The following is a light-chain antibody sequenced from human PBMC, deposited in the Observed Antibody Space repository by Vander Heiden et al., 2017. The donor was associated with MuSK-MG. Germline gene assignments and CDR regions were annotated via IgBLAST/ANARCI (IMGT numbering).Light chain of an antibody. V-gene: IGKV1-5*03. CDR2: KAS. CDR1: QSVDRY. CDR3: QEYKNFSPT. J-gene: IGKJ1*01. Sequence: DIQMTQSPSGLSASVGDRVTILCRASQSVDRYLAWYQQKPGKAPKVLIYKASRLESGVPSRFSGSGSGTEFTLTITSLQPDDFATYYCQEYKNFSPTFGQGTKVEVK.